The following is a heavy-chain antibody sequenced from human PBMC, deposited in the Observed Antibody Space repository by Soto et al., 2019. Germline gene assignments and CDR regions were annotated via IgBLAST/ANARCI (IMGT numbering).Heavy chain of an antibody. J-gene: IGHJ6*02. CDR3: ARGQITGTTSYFYYGMGF. CDR1: VDSVSSNNAA. Sequence: SQTLSLTCAISVDSVSSNNAAWNWIRQSPSRVLEWLGRTYYRSKWYNDYAVSVKSRITITPDTSKNQLSLQLNSVTPEDRALYYCARGQITGTTSYFYYGMGFWAPGTTVTVSS. V-gene: IGHV6-1*01. CDR2: TYYRSKWYN. D-gene: IGHD1-7*01.